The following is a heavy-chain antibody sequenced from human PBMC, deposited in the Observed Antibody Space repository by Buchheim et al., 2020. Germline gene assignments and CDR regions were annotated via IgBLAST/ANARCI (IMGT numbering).Heavy chain of an antibody. J-gene: IGHJ6*02. Sequence: EVRLVESGGGLVQPGGSLRLSCAASGFTFSSYSMNWVRQAPGKGLEWVSYISSSSSTIYYADSVKGRFTISRDNAKNSLYLQMNSLRAEDTAVYYCASGYYGSGSYPHYGMDVWGQGTT. CDR2: ISSSSSTI. V-gene: IGHV3-48*04. CDR1: GFTFSSYS. D-gene: IGHD3-10*01. CDR3: ASGYYGSGSYPHYGMDV.